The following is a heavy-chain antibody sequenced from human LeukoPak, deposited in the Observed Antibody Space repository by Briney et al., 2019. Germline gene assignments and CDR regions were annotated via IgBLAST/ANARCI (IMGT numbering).Heavy chain of an antibody. CDR1: GDSISGSY. V-gene: IGHV4-59*12. CDR2: LSYTGTT. D-gene: IGHD4-17*01. J-gene: IGHJ4*02. CDR3: VSGTTVTNFAY. Sequence: PSETLSLTCAVSGDSISGSYWSWIRQPPGKGLEWIGFLSYTGTTSYNPSLKSRLTISGDTSRNQFSLKLDSVTAADTAVYYCVSGTTVTNFAYWGQGTLVTVSS.